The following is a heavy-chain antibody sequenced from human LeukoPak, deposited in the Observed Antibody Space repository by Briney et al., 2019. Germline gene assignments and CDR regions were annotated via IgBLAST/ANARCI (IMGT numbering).Heavy chain of an antibody. CDR2: IYSGGST. Sequence: GGSLXLSXAASGFTVSSNYMSWVRQAPGKGLEWVSVIYSGGSTYYADSVKGRFTISRDNSKNTLYLQMNSLRAEDTAVYYRARDCGRGSSGWYSWDYYYYGMDVWGQGTTVTVSS. CDR1: GFTVSSNY. CDR3: ARDCGRGSSGWYSWDYYYYGMDV. D-gene: IGHD6-19*01. V-gene: IGHV3-53*01. J-gene: IGHJ6*02.